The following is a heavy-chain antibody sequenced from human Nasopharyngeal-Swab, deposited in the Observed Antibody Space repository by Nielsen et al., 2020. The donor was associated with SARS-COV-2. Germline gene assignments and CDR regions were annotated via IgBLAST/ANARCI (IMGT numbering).Heavy chain of an antibody. V-gene: IGHV4-30-4*08. D-gene: IGHD1-7*01. CDR1: GGSISSGDYY. CDR2: IYYSGST. CDR3: ARVPKLPNLNYYYYYMDV. J-gene: IGHJ6*03. Sequence: SETLSLTCTVSGGSISSGDYYWSWIRQPPRKGLEWIGYIYYSGSTYYNPSLKSRVTISVDTSKNQFSLKLSSVTAADTAVYYCARVPKLPNLNYYYYYMDVWGKGTTVTVSS.